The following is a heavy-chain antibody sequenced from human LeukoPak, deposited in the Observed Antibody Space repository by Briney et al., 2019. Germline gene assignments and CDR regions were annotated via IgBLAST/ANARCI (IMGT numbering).Heavy chain of an antibody. D-gene: IGHD2-2*01. J-gene: IGHJ4*02. CDR1: GFTFSNYA. CDR2: ISGSGGST. Sequence: PGGSLRLSCAASGFTFSNYAMSWVRQAPGKGLEWVSVISGSGGSTYYADSVKGRFTISRDNPKNTLYLQMNSLRAEDTAVYYCAKAEDIVVVPAAPIDYWGQGTLVTVSS. CDR3: AKAEDIVVVPAAPIDY. V-gene: IGHV3-23*01.